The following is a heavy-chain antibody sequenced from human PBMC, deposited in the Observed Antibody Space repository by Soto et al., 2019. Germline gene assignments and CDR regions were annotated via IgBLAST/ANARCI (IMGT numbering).Heavy chain of an antibody. D-gene: IGHD3-22*01. V-gene: IGHV4-59*01. J-gene: IGHJ4*02. CDR2: IYYSGST. CDR1: GGSISSYY. Sequence: SETLSLTCTVSGGSISSYYWSWIRQPPGKGLEWIGYIYYSGSTNYNPSLKSRVTISVDTSKNQFSLKLSSVTAADTAVYYCARDLGSDSSGYYRTWRGFDYWGQGTLVTVSS. CDR3: ARDLGSDSSGYYRTWRGFDY.